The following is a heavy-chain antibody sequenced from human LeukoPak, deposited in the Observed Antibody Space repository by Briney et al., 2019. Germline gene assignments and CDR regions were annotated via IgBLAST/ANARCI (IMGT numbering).Heavy chain of an antibody. CDR2: IYYSGST. J-gene: IGHJ4*02. V-gene: IGHV4-59*01. Sequence: SETLSLTCTVSGGSISSYYWSWIRQPPGKGLEWIGYIYYSGSTNYNPSLRGRVTLSIDTSKNQFSLTLTSVNVEDTAVYYCARFSTRFGSGCSDASCYVHYWGQGTQVTVSP. CDR1: GGSISSYY. D-gene: IGHD2-2*01. CDR3: ARFSTRFGSGCSDASCYVHY.